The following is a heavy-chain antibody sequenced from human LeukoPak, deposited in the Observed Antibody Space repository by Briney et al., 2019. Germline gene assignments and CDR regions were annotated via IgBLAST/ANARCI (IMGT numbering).Heavy chain of an antibody. CDR2: IIPIFGAA. CDR1: GGTFSSYA. Sequence: VPSVRLSCKASGGTFSSYAISWVRRAPGQGLEWMGGIIPIFGAANYTQTFQGRVTFTADESTSTAYMELSRLRSEDTAVYYCARATTVSTRRILGYYYGMDVWGRGTTVTVSS. V-gene: IGHV1-69*13. J-gene: IGHJ6*02. D-gene: IGHD4-17*01. CDR3: ARATTVSTRRILGYYYGMDV.